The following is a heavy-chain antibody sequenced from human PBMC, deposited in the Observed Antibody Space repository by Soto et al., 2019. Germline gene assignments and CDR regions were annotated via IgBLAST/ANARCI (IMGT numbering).Heavy chain of an antibody. V-gene: IGHV3-23*01. Sequence: EVPLLESGGGLVQPGGSLRLSCAASGFTFSNYAMSWVRQAPGKGLEWVSAISGSGGSTYYADSVKGRFTISRDNSKNTLYLQMNSLRAEDTAVYYCAKDVSSSWLYYFDYWGQGTLVTVSS. J-gene: IGHJ4*02. CDR3: AKDVSSSWLYYFDY. CDR1: GFTFSNYA. CDR2: ISGSGGST. D-gene: IGHD6-13*01.